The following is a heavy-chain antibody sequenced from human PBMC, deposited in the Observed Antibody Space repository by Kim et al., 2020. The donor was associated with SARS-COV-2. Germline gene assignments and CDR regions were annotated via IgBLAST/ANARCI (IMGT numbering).Heavy chain of an antibody. J-gene: IGHJ6*02. V-gene: IGHV4-39*01. CDR1: GGSISSSSYY. CDR2: IYYSGST. D-gene: IGHD6-19*01. CDR3: ARVPRYSSGWEGGKGPYGMDV. Sequence: SETLSLTCTVSGGSISSSSYYWGWIRQPPGKGLEWIGSIYYSGSTYYNPSLKSRVTISVDTSKNQFSLKLSSVTAADTAVYYCARVPRYSSGWEGGKGPYGMDVWGQGTTVTVSS.